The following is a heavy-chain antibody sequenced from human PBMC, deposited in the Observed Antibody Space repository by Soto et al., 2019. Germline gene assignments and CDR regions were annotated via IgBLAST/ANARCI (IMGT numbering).Heavy chain of an antibody. CDR1: RFTFSSCS. V-gene: IGHV3-23*01. J-gene: IGHJ6*02. CDR2: IIDSGGST. Sequence: GGSLRLSCAAARFTFSSCSVGWVRQAPGKGLEWVSDIIDSGGSTYYADSVKGRFTISRDNSKSTLYLQMNSLRAEDTALYYCAKGRSYYYYYGADVWGQGTTVTVSS. CDR3: AKGRSYYYYYGADV.